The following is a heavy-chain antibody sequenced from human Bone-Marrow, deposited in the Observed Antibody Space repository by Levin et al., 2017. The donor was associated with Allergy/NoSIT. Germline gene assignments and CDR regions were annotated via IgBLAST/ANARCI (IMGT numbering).Heavy chain of an antibody. CDR2: VNGPSSMV. V-gene: IGHV3-48*02. Sequence: GGSLRLSCVASGFAFNTYTFNWVRQAPGRGLEWLSYVNGPSSMVFYADAVKGRFTISRDNAKNSPYLKMNNLTDGDTAAYFWPRGDSVPATGTMGTSGRVSYHYYMDVWGKGTTVTVSS. CDR3: PRGDSVPATGTMGTSGRVSYHYYMDV. D-gene: IGHD1-1*01. CDR1: GFAFNTYT. J-gene: IGHJ6*03.